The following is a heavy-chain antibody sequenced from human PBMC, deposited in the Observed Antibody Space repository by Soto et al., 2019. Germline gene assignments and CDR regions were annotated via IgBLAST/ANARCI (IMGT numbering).Heavy chain of an antibody. CDR2: IYYSGGT. V-gene: IGHV4-59*08. J-gene: IGHJ6*03. D-gene: IGHD3-10*01. CDR1: GDSISNYY. CDR3: ARSGDDTNYYHYYMDV. Sequence: QVQLQESGPGLVKHSETLSLTCTVSGDSISNYYWSWIRQPPGKGLEWIGYIYYSGGTKYNPSLKRRVTISVATSKNQFSLRLSSVTAADSAVYYCARSGDDTNYYHYYMDVWGKGTTVAVSS.